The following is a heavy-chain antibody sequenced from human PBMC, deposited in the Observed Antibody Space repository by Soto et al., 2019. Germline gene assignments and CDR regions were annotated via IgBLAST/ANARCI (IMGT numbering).Heavy chain of an antibody. CDR1: GYTFTGYY. Sequence: ASVKVSCKASGYTFTGYYMHWVRQAPGQGLEWMGWINPNSGGTNYAQKFQGWVTMTRDTSISTAYMELRSLRSDDTAVYYCAKWIQPYYYYGMDVWGQGTTVTVSS. CDR3: AKWIQPYYYYGMDV. J-gene: IGHJ6*02. D-gene: IGHD5-18*01. CDR2: INPNSGGT. V-gene: IGHV1-2*04.